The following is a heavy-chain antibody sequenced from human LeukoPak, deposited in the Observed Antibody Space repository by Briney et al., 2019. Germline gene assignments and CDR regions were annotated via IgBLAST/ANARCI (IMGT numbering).Heavy chain of an antibody. D-gene: IGHD1-26*01. CDR2: ITDSGGST. V-gene: IGHV3-23*01. CDR1: GFTFSSHA. Sequence: GGSLRLSCAASGFTFSSHAMSWVRQAPGKGLEWVSAITDSGGSTYYADSVKGRFTISRDNSKDTLYLQMNSLRAEDTAVYYCAKDMSPSGSYVPWYFDLWGRGTLVTVSS. CDR3: AKDMSPSGSYVPWYFDL. J-gene: IGHJ2*01.